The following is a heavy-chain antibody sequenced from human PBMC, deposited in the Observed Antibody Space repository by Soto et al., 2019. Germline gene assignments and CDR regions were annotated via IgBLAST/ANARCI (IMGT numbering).Heavy chain of an antibody. D-gene: IGHD3-10*01. CDR2: INAGNGNT. CDR3: ARDPAMVRGVIKVWFDH. CDR1: GYTFTSYA. J-gene: IGHJ5*02. V-gene: IGHV1-3*01. Sequence: ASVKVSCKASGYTFTSYAMHWVRQAPGQRLEWMGWINAGNGNTKYSQKFQGRVTITRDTSASTAYMELSSLRSEDTAVYYCARDPAMVRGVIKVWFDHWGQGTLVTVSS.